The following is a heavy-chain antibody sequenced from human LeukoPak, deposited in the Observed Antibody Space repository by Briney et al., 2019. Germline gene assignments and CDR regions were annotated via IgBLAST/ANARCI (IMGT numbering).Heavy chain of an antibody. Sequence: SCKVSGYTLTELSMHWVRQAPGKGLEWVSLISWDGGSTYYADSVKGRFTISRDNSKNSLYLQMNSLRAEDTALYYCAKDKELAVAGIFDYWGQGTLVTVSS. D-gene: IGHD6-19*01. CDR1: GYTLTELS. J-gene: IGHJ4*02. CDR3: AKDKELAVAGIFDY. CDR2: ISWDGGST. V-gene: IGHV3-43D*03.